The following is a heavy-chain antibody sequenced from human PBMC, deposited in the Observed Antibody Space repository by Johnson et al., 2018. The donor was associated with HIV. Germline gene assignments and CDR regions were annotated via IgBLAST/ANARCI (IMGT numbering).Heavy chain of an antibody. CDR2: ISYDETNQ. J-gene: IGHJ3*02. V-gene: IGHV3-30*04. CDR3: AKTYSSSWYAFDI. D-gene: IGHD6-13*01. Sequence: QVQLVESGGGVVQPGRSLRLSCLASGFIFSTYTMHWVRQAPGKGLEWVAVISYDETNQYYADSVKGRFTISRDNSKNTLYLQMNSLRAEDTAVYYCAKTYSSSWYAFDIWGQGTMVTVSS. CDR1: GFIFSTYT.